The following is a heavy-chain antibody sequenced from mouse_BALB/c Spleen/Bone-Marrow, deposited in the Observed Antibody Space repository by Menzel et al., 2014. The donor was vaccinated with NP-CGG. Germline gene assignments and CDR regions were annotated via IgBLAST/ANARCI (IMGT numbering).Heavy chain of an antibody. Sequence: EVKLVESGGGLVQPGGSLKLSCAASGFTFSSYGMSWVRQTPDKRLELVANINSDGGSTYYSDSVKGRFTISRDDAKNTLNLQMSSLKSEDTAMYYCSRGVDHYSWFAYWGQGTLFTVSA. V-gene: IGHV5-6-3*01. D-gene: IGHD1-2*01. CDR2: INSDGGST. J-gene: IGHJ3*01. CDR3: SRGVDHYSWFAY. CDR1: GFTFSSYG.